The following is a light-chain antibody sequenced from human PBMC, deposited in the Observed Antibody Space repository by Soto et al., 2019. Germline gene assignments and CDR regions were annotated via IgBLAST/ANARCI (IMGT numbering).Light chain of an antibody. CDR1: QGIRNE. CDR3: LQDSKYPRT. Sequence: AIQMTQSPSSLSASVGDRVTITCRASQGIRNELGWYQQRPGKAPKLLIYAASTLESGVPSRFSASGYGTDFTLTISSLRPDDFATYYCLQDSKYPRTFGQGTKVEIK. J-gene: IGKJ1*01. CDR2: AAS. V-gene: IGKV1-6*01.